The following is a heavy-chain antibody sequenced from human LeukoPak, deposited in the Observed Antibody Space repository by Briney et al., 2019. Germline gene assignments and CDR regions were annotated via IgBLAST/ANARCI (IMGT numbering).Heavy chain of an antibody. J-gene: IGHJ3*02. D-gene: IGHD2-15*01. CDR3: ATRGYCSGGSCYRGRAYAFDI. V-gene: IGHV3-23*01. CDR1: GFTFSSYA. Sequence: GGSLRLSCAASGFTFSSYAMSWVRQAPGKGLEWVSAISGSGGSTYYADSVKGRFTISRDNSRNTLYLQMNSLRAEDKAVYYCATRGYCSGGSCYRGRAYAFDIWGQGTMVTVSS. CDR2: ISGSGGST.